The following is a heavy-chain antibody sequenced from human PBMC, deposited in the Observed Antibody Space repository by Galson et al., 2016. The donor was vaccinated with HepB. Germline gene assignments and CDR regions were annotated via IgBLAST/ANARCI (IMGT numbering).Heavy chain of an antibody. CDR1: GFTFRSHA. D-gene: IGHD6-19*01. J-gene: IGHJ4*02. Sequence: SLRLSCATSGFTFRSHAMSWVRQAPGKGLEWVSTISGSGGTTYYADSVKGRFPISRDNSKSTLYLQVNSLRAEDTAVYYCATAIVTAGWYIFDYWGQGTLVTVSS. CDR3: ATAIVTAGWYIFDY. V-gene: IGHV3-23*01. CDR2: ISGSGGTT.